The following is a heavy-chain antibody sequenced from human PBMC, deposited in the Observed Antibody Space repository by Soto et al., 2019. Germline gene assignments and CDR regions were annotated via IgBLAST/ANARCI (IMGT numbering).Heavy chain of an antibody. J-gene: IGHJ4*02. D-gene: IGHD1-1*01. CDR3: ARSGDNYNLLDY. Sequence: GGSLRLSCAASGFTFNEYYMSWIRQAPGKGLEWISYSSNSGTFARYADSVKDRFSISRDNAKNSLYLQINSLRGDDTAIYYCARSGDNYNLLDYWGQGTPVTVSS. V-gene: IGHV3-11*06. CDR1: GFTFNEYY. CDR2: SSNSGTFA.